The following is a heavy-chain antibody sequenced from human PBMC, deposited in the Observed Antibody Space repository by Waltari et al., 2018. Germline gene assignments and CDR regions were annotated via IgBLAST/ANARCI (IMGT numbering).Heavy chain of an antibody. D-gene: IGHD3-10*01. CDR3: ARAPMPLWFGNWYFDL. V-gene: IGHV3-53*01. CDR2: MYRGGST. Sequence: EVQLVESGGGLIQPGGSLRLSCAASGLIVISAFMSWVRQAPGKGLEWVSVMYRGGSTYYADSVKGRFTISRDNSENTLYLQMNSLRAEDTAVYYCARAPMPLWFGNWYFDLWGRGALVTVSS. J-gene: IGHJ2*01. CDR1: GLIVISAF.